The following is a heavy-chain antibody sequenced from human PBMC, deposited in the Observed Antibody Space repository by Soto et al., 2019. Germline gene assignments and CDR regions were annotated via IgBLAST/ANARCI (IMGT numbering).Heavy chain of an antibody. CDR1: GFSFSSYW. CDR3: ARLYSGYDYYYYYYMDV. D-gene: IGHD5-12*01. V-gene: IGHV3-7*01. Sequence: EVQLVESGGGLVQPGGSLRLSCAASGFSFSSYWMSWVRQAPGKGLEWVANIKQDGSEKYYVDSVNGRFTISRDNAKNSLNLQMNSLRAEDTAVYYCARLYSGYDYYYYYYMDVWGKGTTVTVSS. CDR2: IKQDGSEK. J-gene: IGHJ6*03.